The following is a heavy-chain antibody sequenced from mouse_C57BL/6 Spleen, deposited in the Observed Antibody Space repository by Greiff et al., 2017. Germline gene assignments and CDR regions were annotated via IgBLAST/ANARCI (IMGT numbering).Heavy chain of an antibody. V-gene: IGHV5-6*01. J-gene: IGHJ2*01. CDR2: ISSGGSYT. CDR1: GFTFSSYG. CDR3: ARHGDYDPSDYFDY. D-gene: IGHD2-13*01. Sequence: EVKVVESGGDLVKPGGSLKLSCAASGFTFSSYGMSWVRQTPDKRLEWVATISSGGSYTYYPDSVKGRFTISRDNAKNTLYLQMSSLKSEDTAMYYCARHGDYDPSDYFDYWGQGTTLTVSS.